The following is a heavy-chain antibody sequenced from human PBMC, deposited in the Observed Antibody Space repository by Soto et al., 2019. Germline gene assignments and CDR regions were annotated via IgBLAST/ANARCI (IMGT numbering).Heavy chain of an antibody. D-gene: IGHD6-13*01. CDR3: AREVAAAGGEYDY. J-gene: IGHJ4*02. V-gene: IGHV1-18*01. Sequence: QVQLVQSGAEVKNPGASVKVSCKASGYTFTKYGIVWVRQAPGQGLEWMGWISAYNGNTNYAQKLQGRVTMTTDTSTSKAYMERRSLRSDDTAVYYCAREVAAAGGEYDYWGQGTLVTVSS. CDR1: GYTFTKYG. CDR2: ISAYNGNT.